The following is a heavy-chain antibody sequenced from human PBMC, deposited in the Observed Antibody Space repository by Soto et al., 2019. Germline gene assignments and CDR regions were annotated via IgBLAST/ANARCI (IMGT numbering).Heavy chain of an antibody. J-gene: IGHJ4*02. V-gene: IGHV3-74*01. D-gene: IGHD2-2*01. CDR3: ARGGEYCSSTSCFSGVYY. Sequence: EVQLVESGGGLVQPGGSLRLSCAASGFTFSSYWMHWVRQAPGKGLVWVSRINSDGSSTSYADSVKGRFTISRDNAKNTLYLQMNSLRAEDTAVYYRARGGEYCSSTSCFSGVYYWGQGTLVTVSS. CDR1: GFTFSSYW. CDR2: INSDGSST.